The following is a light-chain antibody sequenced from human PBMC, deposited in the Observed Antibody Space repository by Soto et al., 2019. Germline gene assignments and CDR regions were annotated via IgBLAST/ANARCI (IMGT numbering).Light chain of an antibody. CDR3: CSYAGSSTLGV. CDR1: SSDVGSYNL. Sequence: HSALTQPASVSGSPGQSITISCTGTSSDVGSYNLVSWYQQHPGKAPKLIICESSKRPSGVSNRFSGSKSGNTASLTISGLQAEDEADYYCCSYAGSSTLGVLGTGTKLTVL. J-gene: IGLJ1*01. CDR2: ESS. V-gene: IGLV2-23*01.